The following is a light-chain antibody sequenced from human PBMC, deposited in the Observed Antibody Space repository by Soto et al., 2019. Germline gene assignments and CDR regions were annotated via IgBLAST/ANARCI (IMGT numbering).Light chain of an antibody. CDR2: DNY. Sequence: QSVLTQPPSVSATPGQKATISCSGSSSNIGNNYVSWYQQFPGAAPKLLIYDNYWRPSGIPDRFYASKSDTSATQGITGLQTGEEADYYCAKWDSNLSAVVVGGGTTLTVL. CDR3: AKWDSNLSAVV. V-gene: IGLV1-51*01. CDR1: SSNIGNNY. J-gene: IGLJ2*01.